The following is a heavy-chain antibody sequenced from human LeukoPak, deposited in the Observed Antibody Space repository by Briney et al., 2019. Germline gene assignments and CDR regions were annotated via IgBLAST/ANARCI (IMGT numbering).Heavy chain of an antibody. J-gene: IGHJ6*03. CDR1: GCTFTSYD. CDR3: ARTPNYYYYYMDV. D-gene: IGHD2-15*01. Sequence: ASVKVSCKASGCTFTSYDINWVRQATGQGLEWMGWMNPNSGNTGYAQKSQGRVTITRNTSISTAYMELSSLRSEDTAVYYCARTPNYYYYYMDVWGKGTTVTVSS. CDR2: MNPNSGNT. V-gene: IGHV1-8*03.